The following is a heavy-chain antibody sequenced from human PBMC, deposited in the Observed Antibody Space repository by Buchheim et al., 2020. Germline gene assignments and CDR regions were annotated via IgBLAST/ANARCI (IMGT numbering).Heavy chain of an antibody. CDR2: IYYSGST. CDR3: ARDSHTCSSTSCFDDNYGMDV. D-gene: IGHD2-2*01. Sequence: QVQLQESGPGLVKPSQTLSLTCTASGGSISSGGYYWSWIRQHPGKGLEWIGYIYYSGSTYYNPSLKSRVTISVDTSKNQFSLKLSSVTAADTAVYYCARDSHTCSSTSCFDDNYGMDVWGQGTT. J-gene: IGHJ6*02. V-gene: IGHV4-31*03. CDR1: GGSISSGGYY.